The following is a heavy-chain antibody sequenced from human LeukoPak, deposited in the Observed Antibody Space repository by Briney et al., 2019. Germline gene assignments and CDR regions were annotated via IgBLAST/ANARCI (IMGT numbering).Heavy chain of an antibody. CDR2: IYYSGST. CDR3: ASGARIAARLNWFDP. V-gene: IGHV4-39*07. Sequence: SETLSLTCSVSGGSIVSINYFWGWIRQPPGRGLEYIGTIYYSGSTYYNPSLKSRVTISVDTSKNQVYLKLNSATAADTTVYYCASGARIAARLNWFDPWGQGTLVTVSS. D-gene: IGHD6-6*01. J-gene: IGHJ5*02. CDR1: GGSIVSINYF.